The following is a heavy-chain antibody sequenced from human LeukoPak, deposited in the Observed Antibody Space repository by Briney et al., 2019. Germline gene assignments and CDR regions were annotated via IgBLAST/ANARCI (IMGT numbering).Heavy chain of an antibody. J-gene: IGHJ4*02. CDR1: GYTLTELS. D-gene: IGHD3-10*01. CDR3: ASAHARELLVGY. Sequence: ASVKVSWKVSGYTLTELSMHWVRQAPGKGLEWMGGFDPEDGETIYAQKFQGRVTMTEDTSTDTAYMELSRLRSDDTAVYYCASAHARELLVGYWGQGTLVTVSS. V-gene: IGHV1-24*01. CDR2: FDPEDGET.